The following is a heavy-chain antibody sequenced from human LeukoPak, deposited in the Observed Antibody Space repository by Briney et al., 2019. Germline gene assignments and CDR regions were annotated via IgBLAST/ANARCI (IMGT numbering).Heavy chain of an antibody. J-gene: IGHJ4*02. CDR1: GYSISSGYY. CDR3: ARVRRTPDY. Sequence: SETLSLTCTVSGYSISSGYYWGWIRQPPGKGLEWIGSIYHSGSTYYNPSLKSRVTISVDTSKNQFSLKLSSVTAADTAVYYCARVRRTPDYWGQGTQVTVSS. V-gene: IGHV4-38-2*02. CDR2: IYHSGST. D-gene: IGHD2-2*01.